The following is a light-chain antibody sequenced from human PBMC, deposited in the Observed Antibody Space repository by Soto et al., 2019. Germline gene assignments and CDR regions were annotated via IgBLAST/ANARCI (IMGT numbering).Light chain of an antibody. CDR3: AAWDDSLNGVL. V-gene: IGLV1-44*01. CDR1: NSNIGSNT. CDR2: SNN. J-gene: IGLJ2*01. Sequence: QSVLTQPPSASGTPGQSVIISCSGSNSNIGSNTVNWYHQFPGTAPKLLIYSNNHRPSGVPDRFSGSKSGTSASLAISGLQSEDEADYYCAAWDDSLNGVLFGGGTKLTVL.